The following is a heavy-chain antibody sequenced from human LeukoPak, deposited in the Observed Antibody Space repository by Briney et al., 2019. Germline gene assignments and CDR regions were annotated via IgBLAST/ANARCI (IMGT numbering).Heavy chain of an antibody. CDR3: ARHSGKGSSWGWFDP. J-gene: IGHJ5*02. CDR1: GDSISSYF. D-gene: IGHD6-13*01. V-gene: IGHV4-59*08. Sequence: SETLSLTCTVSGDSISSYFWNWIRQTPGKGLEWIGFYNGRPNYNPSLKSRVTISVDTSKNQVSLKLTSVTAADTAVYFCARHSGKGSSWGWFDPWGQGTLVTVSS. CDR2: FYNGRP.